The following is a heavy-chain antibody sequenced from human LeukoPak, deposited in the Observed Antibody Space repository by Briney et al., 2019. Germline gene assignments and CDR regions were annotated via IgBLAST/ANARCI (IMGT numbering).Heavy chain of an antibody. V-gene: IGHV4-28*03. CDR2: IYYSGST. CDR1: GYSISSSNW. J-gene: IGHJ4*02. D-gene: IGHD1-1*01. Sequence: PSDTLSLTCAVSGYSISSSNWWGWIRQPPGKGLEWIGYIYYSGSTYYNPSLKGRVTMSVDTSKNQFSLKLSSVTAVDTAVYYCARGNWNDRGYYFDYWGQGTLVTVSS. CDR3: ARGNWNDRGYYFDY.